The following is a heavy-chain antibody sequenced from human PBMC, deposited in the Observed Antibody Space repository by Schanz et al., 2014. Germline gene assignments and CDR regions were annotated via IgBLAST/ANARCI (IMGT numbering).Heavy chain of an antibody. CDR1: GGTFSSYT. D-gene: IGHD6-19*01. J-gene: IGHJ2*01. CDR2: MNPNSGDT. V-gene: IGHV1-2*04. Sequence: QVQLVQSGAEVKKPGSSVKVSCKASGGTFSSYTISWVRQAPGQGLEWLGWMNPNSGDTNYAQKFQGWVTMTRDTSISTAYMEVSRLKSDDTAVYYCARLTVAGRPHVNYWYFDLWGRGTLVTVSS. CDR3: ARLTVAGRPHVNYWYFDL.